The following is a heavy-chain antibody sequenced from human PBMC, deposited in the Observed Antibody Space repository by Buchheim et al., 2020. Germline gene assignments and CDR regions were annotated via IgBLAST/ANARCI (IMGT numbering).Heavy chain of an antibody. CDR3: ARSEITDVFDY. Sequence: QVQLQESGPGLVKPSETLSLTCSLSGGSINNFYWIWIRQPAGKGLEFIGRIYSSGSTTYNPSLKSRVTMSVDTSKNQFSLKLTSVTAADMAVYFCARSEITDVFDYWGQGTL. J-gene: IGHJ4*02. V-gene: IGHV4-4*07. CDR2: IYSSGST. CDR1: GGSINNFY. D-gene: IGHD3-16*01.